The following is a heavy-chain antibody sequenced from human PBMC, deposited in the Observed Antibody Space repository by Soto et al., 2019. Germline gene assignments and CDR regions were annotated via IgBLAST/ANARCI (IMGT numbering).Heavy chain of an antibody. D-gene: IGHD1-1*01. Sequence: ASVKVSCKASGYTFTGYYMHWVRQAPGQGLEWMGWINPNSGGTNYAQKFQGRVTMTRDTSISTAYMELSRLRSDDTAVYYCARATGTSDWFERWGQGTLGTVAS. J-gene: IGHJ5*02. CDR3: ARATGTSDWFER. CDR2: INPNSGGT. V-gene: IGHV1-2*02. CDR1: GYTFTGYY.